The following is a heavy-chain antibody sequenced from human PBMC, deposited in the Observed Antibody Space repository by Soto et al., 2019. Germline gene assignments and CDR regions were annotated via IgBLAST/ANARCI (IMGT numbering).Heavy chain of an antibody. CDR2: IYYSGST. CDR1: GGSISSSSYY. J-gene: IGHJ6*03. D-gene: IGHD2-2*01. CDR3: ARHIVFSVPAATYYMDV. Sequence: SETLSLTCTVSGGSISSSSYYWGWIRQPPGKGLEWIGSIYYSGSTYYNPSLKSRVTISVDTSKNQFSLKLSSVTAADTAVYYCARHIVFSVPAATYYMDVWGKGTTVTVSS. V-gene: IGHV4-39*01.